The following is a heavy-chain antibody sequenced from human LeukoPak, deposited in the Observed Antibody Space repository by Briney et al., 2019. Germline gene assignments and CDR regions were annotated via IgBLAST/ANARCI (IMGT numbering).Heavy chain of an antibody. CDR2: ISGSGGST. V-gene: IGHV3-23*01. Sequence: GGSLRLSCAASGFTFSSYSMNWVRQAPGKGLEWVSAISGSGGSTYYADSVKGRFTISRDNSKNTLYLQMNSLRAEDTAVYYCAKQGYYDFSFDPWGQGTLVTVSS. CDR1: GFTFSSYS. D-gene: IGHD3-3*01. CDR3: AKQGYYDFSFDP. J-gene: IGHJ5*02.